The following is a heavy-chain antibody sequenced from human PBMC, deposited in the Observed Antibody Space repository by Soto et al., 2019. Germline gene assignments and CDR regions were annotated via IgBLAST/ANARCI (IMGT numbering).Heavy chain of an antibody. CDR1: GGSVSSGSYY. Sequence: QVQLQESGPGLVKPSETLSLTCTVSGGSVSSGSYYWSWIRQPPGKGLEWIGYIYYSGSTNYNPSRTSRVTISVDTSKNQFSLKLSSVTAADTAVYYCARSPLTYGGTTHFDYWGQGTLVTVSS. D-gene: IGHD4-17*01. CDR3: ARSPLTYGGTTHFDY. J-gene: IGHJ4*02. CDR2: IYYSGST. V-gene: IGHV4-61*01.